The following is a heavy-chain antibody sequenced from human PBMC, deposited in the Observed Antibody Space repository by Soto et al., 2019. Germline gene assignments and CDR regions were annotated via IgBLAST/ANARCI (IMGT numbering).Heavy chain of an antibody. D-gene: IGHD7-27*01. Sequence: QVTLKESGPVLVKPTETLTLTCTVSGFSLSNARMGVSWIRQPPGKALEWLAHIFSNDEKSYSTSLKSRLTTSKDTSKNQVVLTMTNMDPVDTATYYCARIWGPYYYYGMDVWGQGTTVTVSS. CDR3: ARIWGPYYYYGMDV. V-gene: IGHV2-26*01. J-gene: IGHJ6*02. CDR1: GFSLSNARMG. CDR2: IFSNDEK.